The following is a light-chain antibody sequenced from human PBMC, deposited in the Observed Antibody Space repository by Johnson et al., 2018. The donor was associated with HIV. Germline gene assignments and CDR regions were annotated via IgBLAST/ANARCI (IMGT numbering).Light chain of an antibody. CDR2: ENN. V-gene: IGLV1-51*02. Sequence: QSVLTQPPSVSAAPGQKVTISCSGSSSNIGNNYVSWYQQLPGTAPKLLIYENNKRPSGIPDRFSGSKSGTSATLGITGLQTGDEAYYYCGTWDSSLGYVFGTGTKVTVL. CDR1: SSNIGNNY. CDR3: GTWDSSLGYV. J-gene: IGLJ1*01.